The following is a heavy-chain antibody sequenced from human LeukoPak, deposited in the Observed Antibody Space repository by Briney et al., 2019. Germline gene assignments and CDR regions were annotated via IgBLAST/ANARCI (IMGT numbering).Heavy chain of an antibody. V-gene: IGHV3-23*01. CDR1: GFTFSNYW. J-gene: IGHJ3*02. CDR3: AKDFYCGGDCYDDAFDI. CDR2: ISGSGGST. Sequence: GGSLRLSCVASGFTFSNYWMSWVRQAPGKGLEWVSAISGSGGSTYYADSVKGRFTISRDNSKNTLYLQMNSLRAEDTAVYYCAKDFYCGGDCYDDAFDIWGQGTMVTVSS. D-gene: IGHD2-21*02.